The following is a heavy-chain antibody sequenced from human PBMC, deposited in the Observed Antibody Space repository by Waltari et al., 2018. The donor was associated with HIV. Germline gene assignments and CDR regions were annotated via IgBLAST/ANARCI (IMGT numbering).Heavy chain of an antibody. J-gene: IGHJ2*01. CDR1: GGTFRSYA. Sequence: QVQLVQSGAEVKKPGSSVKVSCKASGGTFRSYAISWVRQAPGQGLEWMGGIIPILGTANYAQKFQGRVTITADESTSTAYMELSSLRSEDTAVYFCARTDIVVMTNYWYFDLWGRGTLVTVSS. CDR3: ARTDIVVMTNYWYFDL. CDR2: IIPILGTA. V-gene: IGHV1-69*01. D-gene: IGHD2-21*02.